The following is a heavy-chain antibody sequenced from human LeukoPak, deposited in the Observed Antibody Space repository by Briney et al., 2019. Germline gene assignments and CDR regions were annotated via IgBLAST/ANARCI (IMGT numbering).Heavy chain of an antibody. CDR1: GGTFTSYG. V-gene: IGHV1-18*01. CDR3: ARQVDTTMALPDY. Sequence: GASVKVSCKASGGTFTSYGISWVRQAPGQGLEWMGWISAYNGNTNYAQKLQGRVTMTTDTSTSTAYMELRSLRSDDTAMFYCARQVDTTMALPDYWGQGTLVTVSS. CDR2: ISAYNGNT. J-gene: IGHJ4*02. D-gene: IGHD5-18*01.